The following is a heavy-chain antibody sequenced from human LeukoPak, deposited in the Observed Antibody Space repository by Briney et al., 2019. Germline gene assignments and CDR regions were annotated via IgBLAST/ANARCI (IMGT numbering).Heavy chain of an antibody. D-gene: IGHD6-19*01. CDR1: GFTFSSYG. V-gene: IGHV3-33*01. CDR3: ARDQRGWYFDY. Sequence: PGGSLRLSCAASGFTFSSYGMHWVRQAPGKGLEWVAVIWYDGSNKYYADSVKGRFTISRDNSKNTLYLQMNSLRAEDTAVYYCARDQRGWYFDYWGQGTLVTVSS. J-gene: IGHJ4*02. CDR2: IWYDGSNK.